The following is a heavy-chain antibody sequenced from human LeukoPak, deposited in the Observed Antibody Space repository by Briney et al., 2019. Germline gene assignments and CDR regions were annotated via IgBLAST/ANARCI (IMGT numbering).Heavy chain of an antibody. D-gene: IGHD3-10*01. CDR1: GFTFSSYG. J-gene: IGHJ6*02. Sequence: GGSLRLSCAASGFTFSSYGMHWVRQAPGKGLEWVSYISSSGSTIYYADSVKGRFTISRDNAKNSLYLQMNGLRAEDTAVYYCARDGSTTMVRGVISYYYGMDAWGQGTTVTVSS. CDR3: ARDGSTTMVRGVISYYYGMDA. V-gene: IGHV3-48*04. CDR2: ISSSGSTI.